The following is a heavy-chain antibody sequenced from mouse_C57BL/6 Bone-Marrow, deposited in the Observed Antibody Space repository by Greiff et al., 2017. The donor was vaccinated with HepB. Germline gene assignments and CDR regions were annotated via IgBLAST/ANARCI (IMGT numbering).Heavy chain of an antibody. CDR1: CYTFTDYE. D-gene: IGHD2-4*01. J-gene: IGHJ3*01. CDR2: IDPETGGT. Sequence: QVQLQQSGAELVRPGASVTLSCKASCYTFTDYEMHWVKQTPVHGLEWIGAIDPETGGTAYNQKFKGKAILTADTSSSTAYMELRSRTSEDSAVYYCTLIYYDYPAWFAYWGQGTLVTVSA. V-gene: IGHV1-15*01. CDR3: TLIYYDYPAWFAY.